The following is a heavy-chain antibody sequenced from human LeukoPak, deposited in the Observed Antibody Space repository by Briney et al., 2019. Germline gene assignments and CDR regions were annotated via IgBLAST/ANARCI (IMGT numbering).Heavy chain of an antibody. CDR3: ARVSSTREPPRGT. Sequence: GASVKVSCKASGYTFTGYYMHWVRQAPGQGLEWMGWINPNSGGTNYAQKFQGRVTMTRDTSISTAYMELSRLRSDDTAVYYCARVSSTREPPRGTWGQGTLVTVSS. D-gene: IGHD1-26*01. J-gene: IGHJ4*02. V-gene: IGHV1-2*02. CDR2: INPNSGGT. CDR1: GYTFTGYY.